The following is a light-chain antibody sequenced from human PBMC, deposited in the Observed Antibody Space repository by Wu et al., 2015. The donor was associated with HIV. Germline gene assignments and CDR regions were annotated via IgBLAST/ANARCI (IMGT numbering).Light chain of an antibody. CDR2: GIS. J-gene: IGKJ2*01. V-gene: IGKV3-20*01. CDR3: QQYGSSPET. CDR1: QSVRSSY. Sequence: DILLTQSPGTLSLSPGERATLSCRASQSVRSSYLAWYQQKSGQAPRLLIYGISTRATGIPDRFSGSGSGTDFTLTISRLEPEDFAVYYCQQYGSSPETFGQGTKARDQT.